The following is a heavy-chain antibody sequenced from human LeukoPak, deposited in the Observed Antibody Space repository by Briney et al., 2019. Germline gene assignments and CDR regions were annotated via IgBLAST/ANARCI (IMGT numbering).Heavy chain of an antibody. V-gene: IGHV3-15*01. CDR1: GFTFSNAW. J-gene: IGHJ4*02. D-gene: IGHD1-26*01. CDR3: TRGIVGATTVDY. CDR2: IKSKADGGTT. Sequence: GGSLRLSCAASGFTFSNAWMSWVRQAPGKGLEWVGRIKSKADGGTTDYAAPVKGRFTISRDDSKNTLYLQMNSLKTEDTAVYYCTRGIVGATTVDYWGQGTLVTVSS.